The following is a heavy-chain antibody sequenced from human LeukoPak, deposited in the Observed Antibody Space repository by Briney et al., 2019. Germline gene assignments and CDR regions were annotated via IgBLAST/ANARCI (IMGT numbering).Heavy chain of an antibody. CDR1: GYTFTGYY. D-gene: IGHD1-26*01. Sequence: ASVKVSCKASGYTFTGYYMHWVRQAPGQGLEWMGWINPNSGGTNYAQKFQGRVTMTRDTSISTAYMELSRLRSDDTAVYYCARVYVGSGSYYFFDYWGQGTLVTVSS. CDR3: ARVYVGSGSYYFFDY. V-gene: IGHV1-2*02. J-gene: IGHJ4*02. CDR2: INPNSGGT.